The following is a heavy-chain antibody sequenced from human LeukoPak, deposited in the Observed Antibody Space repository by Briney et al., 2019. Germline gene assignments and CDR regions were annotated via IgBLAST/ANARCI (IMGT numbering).Heavy chain of an antibody. Sequence: SETLSLTCAVYGGSFSGYYWSWIRQPPGEGLEWIGEINHSGSTNYNPSLKSRVTISVDTSKNQFSLKLSSVTAADTAVYYCARGPHPVVVVAATLFDYWGQGTLVTVSS. CDR2: INHSGST. CDR1: GGSFSGYY. CDR3: ARGPHPVVVVAATLFDY. J-gene: IGHJ4*02. V-gene: IGHV4-34*01. D-gene: IGHD2-15*01.